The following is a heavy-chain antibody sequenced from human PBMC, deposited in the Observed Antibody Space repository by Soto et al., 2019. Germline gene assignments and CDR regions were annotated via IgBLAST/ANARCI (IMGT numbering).Heavy chain of an antibody. J-gene: IGHJ6*03. CDR2: IIPILGIA. CDR3: AREIPQEHYYYYYMDV. Sequence: ASVKVSCKASGGTFSSYTISWVRQAPGQGLEWMGRIIPILGIANYAQKFQGRVTITADKSTSTAYMELSSLRSEDTAVYYCAREIPQEHYYYYYMDVWGKGTTVTVSS. CDR1: GGTFSSYT. V-gene: IGHV1-69*04.